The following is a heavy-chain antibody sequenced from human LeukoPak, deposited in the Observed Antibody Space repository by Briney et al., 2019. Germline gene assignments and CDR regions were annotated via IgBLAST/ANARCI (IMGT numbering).Heavy chain of an antibody. CDR3: ARGRGYSYGFYFDY. CDR1: GGSISSYY. CDR2: IYYSGST. Sequence: SETLSLTCTASGGSISSYYWSWIRQPPGKGLEWIGYIYYSGSTNYNPSLKSRVTISVDTSKNQFSLKLSSVTAADTAVYYCARGRGYSYGFYFDYWGQGTLVTVSS. V-gene: IGHV4-59*01. J-gene: IGHJ4*02. D-gene: IGHD5-18*01.